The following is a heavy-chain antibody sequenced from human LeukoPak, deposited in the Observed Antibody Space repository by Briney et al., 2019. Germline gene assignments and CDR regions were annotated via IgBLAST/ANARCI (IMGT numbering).Heavy chain of an antibody. CDR3: ARHSGPTYYDFWSGYYESPDY. D-gene: IGHD3-3*01. J-gene: IGHJ4*02. CDR1: GGSISSSSYY. CDR2: IYYSGST. V-gene: IGHV4-39*01. Sequence: SETLSLTCTVSGGSISSSSYYWGWIRQPPGKGLEWIGSIYYSGSTYYNPSLKSRVTISVDTSKNQFSLKLSSVTAADTAVYYCARHSGPTYYDFWSGYYESPDYWGQGTLVTVSS.